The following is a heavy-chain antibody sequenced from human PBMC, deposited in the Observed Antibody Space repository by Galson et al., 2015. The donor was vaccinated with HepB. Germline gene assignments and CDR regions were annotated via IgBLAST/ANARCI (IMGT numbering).Heavy chain of an antibody. J-gene: IGHJ4*02. D-gene: IGHD3-22*01. CDR3: ANYDSSGYRGGYFDY. CDR1: GGTFSSYA. Sequence: SVKVSCKASGGTFSSYAISWVRQAPGQGLEWMGGIIPIFGTANYAQKFQGRVTITADESTSTAYMELSSLRSEDTAVYYCANYDSSGYRGGYFDYWCQGTLVTVSS. V-gene: IGHV1-69*13. CDR2: IIPIFGTA.